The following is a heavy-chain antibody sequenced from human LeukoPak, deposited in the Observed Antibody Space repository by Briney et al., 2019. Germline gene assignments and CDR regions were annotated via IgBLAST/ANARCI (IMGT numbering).Heavy chain of an antibody. Sequence: VASVKVSCKASGGTFSSYAISWVRQAPGQGLEWMGGIIPIFGTANYAQKFQGRVTITTDESTSTAYMELSSLRSEDTAVYYCARNIVVVPAAIFDYYYYYMDVWGKGTTVTVSS. V-gene: IGHV1-69*05. CDR1: GGTFSSYA. D-gene: IGHD2-2*02. J-gene: IGHJ6*03. CDR3: ARNIVVVPAAIFDYYYYYMDV. CDR2: IIPIFGTA.